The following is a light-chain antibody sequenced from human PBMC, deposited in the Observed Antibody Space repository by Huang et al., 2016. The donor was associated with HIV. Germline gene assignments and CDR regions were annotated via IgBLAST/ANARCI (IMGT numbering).Light chain of an antibody. CDR1: RDIKTY. J-gene: IGKJ1*01. V-gene: IGKV1-9*01. CDR3: QQVDSYPRT. CDR2: AAS. Sequence: IQLTQSPSSLSASVGDRVTVTCRDSRDIKTYLAWCHQRPGRAPKFLVFAASFLESGVPSRFSGSGSGTEFTLTINGLQPEDFGTYYCQQVDSYPRTFGQGTNVDVK.